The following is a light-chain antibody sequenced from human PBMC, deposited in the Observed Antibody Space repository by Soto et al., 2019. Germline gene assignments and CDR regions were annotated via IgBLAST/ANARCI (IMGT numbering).Light chain of an antibody. CDR2: GPS. V-gene: IGKV3-15*01. CDR1: QNIKSN. Sequence: DIVMTQSPATLSVSPGERATLSCRASQNIKSNLAWYQQKPGQAPRLLIYGPSSRATGIPSRFSGSGSGTEFTLPLTSLQSEDFAVYYCQQYNNWPLTFGGGTKVEIK. J-gene: IGKJ4*01. CDR3: QQYNNWPLT.